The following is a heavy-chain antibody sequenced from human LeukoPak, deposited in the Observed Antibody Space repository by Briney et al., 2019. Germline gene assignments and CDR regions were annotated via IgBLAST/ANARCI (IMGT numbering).Heavy chain of an antibody. J-gene: IGHJ5*02. D-gene: IGHD2-2*01. CDR1: GSTFRSNW. CDR3: ARAGGYCSSTSCYNWVDP. V-gene: IGHV3-74*01. Sequence: GSLTLSCAASGSTFRSNWMRWVRQAPEKGLVWVARINPEGSRTSYADSVKGRFTTSRDNAKNTLYLQMNSLRAEDTAVYYCARAGGYCSSTSCYNWVDPWGQGTLVTVSS. CDR2: INPEGSRT.